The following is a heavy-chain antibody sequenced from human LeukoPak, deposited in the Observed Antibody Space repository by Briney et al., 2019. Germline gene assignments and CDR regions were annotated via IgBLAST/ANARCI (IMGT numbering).Heavy chain of an antibody. D-gene: IGHD7-27*01. CDR1: GFTFSSDA. CDR2: ISGSGGST. CDR3: AKRSLLTRTGELGY. V-gene: IGHV3-23*01. Sequence: GGSLRLSCAASGFTFSSDAMSWVRQAPGKGLEWVSAISGSGGSTYYADSVKGRFTISRDNSKNTLYLQMNSLRAEDTAVYYCAKRSLLTRTGELGYWGQGTLVTVSS. J-gene: IGHJ4*02.